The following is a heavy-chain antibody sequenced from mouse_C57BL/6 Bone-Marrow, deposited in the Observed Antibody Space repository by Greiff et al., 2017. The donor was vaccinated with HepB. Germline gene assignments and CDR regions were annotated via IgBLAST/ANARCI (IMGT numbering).Heavy chain of an antibody. D-gene: IGHD2-1*01. J-gene: IGHJ4*01. CDR3: AREVYGKRGDAMDY. CDR1: GYTFTSYG. Sequence: VQLQQSGAELARPGASVKLSCKASGYTFTSYGISWVKQRTGQGLEWIGEIYPRSGNTYYNEKFKGKATLTADKSSSTAYMERRSLTSEDSAVYFCAREVYGKRGDAMDYWGQGTSVTVSS. V-gene: IGHV1-81*01. CDR2: IYPRSGNT.